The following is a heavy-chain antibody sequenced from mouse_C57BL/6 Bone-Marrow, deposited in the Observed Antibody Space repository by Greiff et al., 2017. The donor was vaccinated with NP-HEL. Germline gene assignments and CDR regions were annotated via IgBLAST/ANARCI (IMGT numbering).Heavy chain of an antibody. CDR3: ARNSNYVWFAY. CDR2: IYPRSGNT. Sequence: LVESGAELARPGASVKLSCKASGYTFTSYGISWVKQRTGQGLEWIGEIYPRSGNTYYNEKFKGKATLTADKSSSTAYMELRSLTSEDSAVYFCARNSNYVWFAYWGQGTLVTVSA. J-gene: IGHJ3*01. CDR1: GYTFTSYG. D-gene: IGHD2-5*01. V-gene: IGHV1-81*01.